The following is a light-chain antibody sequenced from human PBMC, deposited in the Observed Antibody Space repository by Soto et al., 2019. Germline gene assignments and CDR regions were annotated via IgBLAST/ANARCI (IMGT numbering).Light chain of an antibody. Sequence: QSVLTQPPSASGTPGQRVTISCSGSSSNIGSNNVNWYQQLPGTAPKHLIYSNNHRPSGVPDRFSGSKSGTSASLAISGLQSEDEADYYCAAWDDSLNGYVFGTGTKLTVL. J-gene: IGLJ1*01. CDR1: SSNIGSNN. V-gene: IGLV1-44*01. CDR3: AAWDDSLNGYV. CDR2: SNN.